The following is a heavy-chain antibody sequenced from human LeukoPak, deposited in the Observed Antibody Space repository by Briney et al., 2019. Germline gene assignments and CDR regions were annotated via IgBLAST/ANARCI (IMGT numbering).Heavy chain of an antibody. CDR1: GFTFSNHN. J-gene: IGHJ5*02. D-gene: IGHD4-17*01. CDR2: ISTSSTTM. CDR3: AGYGDYAP. V-gene: IGHV3-48*01. Sequence: GESLRLSCAASGFTFSNHNMNWVRQAPGKGLEWVSYISTSSTTMYYADSVKGRFTISRDNAKNLLYLQMNRLRAEDTAVYYCAGYGDYAPWGQGTLVTVSS.